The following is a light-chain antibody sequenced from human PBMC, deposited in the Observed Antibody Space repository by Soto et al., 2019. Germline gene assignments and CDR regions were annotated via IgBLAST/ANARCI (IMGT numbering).Light chain of an antibody. CDR1: SSNIGSNY. V-gene: IGLV1-47*01. CDR2: RNN. CDR3: AAWDDSLSGPV. J-gene: IGLJ3*02. Sequence: QSVLTQPPSASGTPGQRVTISCSGSSSNIGSNYVYWYHQLPGTAPKLLIYRNNQRPSGVPDRFSCAKSGTSASLATSGLRSEDEADYYCAAWDDSLSGPVFGGGTKLTVL.